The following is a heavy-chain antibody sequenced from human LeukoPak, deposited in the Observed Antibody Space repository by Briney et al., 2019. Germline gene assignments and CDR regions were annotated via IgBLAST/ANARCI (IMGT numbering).Heavy chain of an antibody. CDR2: INHSGST. D-gene: IGHD6-13*01. J-gene: IGHJ4*02. V-gene: IGHV4-34*01. CDR1: GGSFSGYY. Sequence: SETLSLTCAVYGGSFSGYYWSWIRQPPGKGLEWIEEINHSGSTNYNPSLKSRVTISVDTSKNQFSLKLSSVTAADTAVYYCARGRRYAAAAGPRTFDYWGQGTLVTVSS. CDR3: ARGRRYAAAAGPRTFDY.